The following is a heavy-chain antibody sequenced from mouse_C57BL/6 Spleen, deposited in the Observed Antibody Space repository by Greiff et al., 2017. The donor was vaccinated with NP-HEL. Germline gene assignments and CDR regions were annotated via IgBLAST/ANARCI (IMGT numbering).Heavy chain of an antibody. CDR2: IYPGSGST. D-gene: IGHD3-1*01. CDR3: ARFGTKEAWFAY. CDR1: GYTFTSYW. V-gene: IGHV1-55*01. Sequence: QVQLQQPGAELAKPGASVKMSCKASGYTFTSYWITWVKQRPGQGLEWIGDIYPGSGSTNYNEKFKSKATLTVDTSSSTAYMQLSSLTSEDSAVYYCARFGTKEAWFAYWGQGTLVTVSA. J-gene: IGHJ3*01.